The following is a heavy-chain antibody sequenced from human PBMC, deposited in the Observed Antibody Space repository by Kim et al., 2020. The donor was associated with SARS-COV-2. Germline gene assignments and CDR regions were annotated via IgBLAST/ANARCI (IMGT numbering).Heavy chain of an antibody. V-gene: IGHV3-30*18. CDR1: GFTFTTYA. CDR3: AKDAAGFGAFDI. J-gene: IGHJ3*02. D-gene: IGHD6-25*01. CDR2: ISDDGSVK. Sequence: GGSLRLSCAASGFTFTTYAMHWVRQAPGKGLEWVTIISDDGSVKYFADSVKGRFTISRDNSKSTLYLQMNSLRVDDTAVYHCAKDAAGFGAFDIWGQGTMVTVSS.